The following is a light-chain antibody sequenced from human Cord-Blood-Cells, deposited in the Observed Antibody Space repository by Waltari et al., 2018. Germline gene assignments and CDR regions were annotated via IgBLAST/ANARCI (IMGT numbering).Light chain of an antibody. J-gene: IGLJ2*01. CDR3: QSYDSSLSVV. CDR2: GNS. V-gene: IGLV1-40*01. CDR1: SSNIGAGHY. Sequence: QSVLTQPSSVSGAPGHRVTISCTGISSNIGAGHYVTWYQQLPGTAPKPLIYGNSNRPSGVPDRFSGSESGTTASLAITGLQAEDEADYYCQSYDSSLSVVFGGGTKLTVL.